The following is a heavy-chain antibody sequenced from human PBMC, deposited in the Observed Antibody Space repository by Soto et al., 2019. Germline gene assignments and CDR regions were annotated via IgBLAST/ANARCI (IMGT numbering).Heavy chain of an antibody. V-gene: IGHV4-34*01. CDR2: INHSGST. J-gene: IGHJ5*02. CDR1: GGSFSGYY. CDR3: ARGRRSLVLVAATPPNWFDP. Sequence: QVQLQQWGAGLQKPSETLSLTCAVYGGSFSGYYWSWIRQPPGKGLEWIGEINHSGSTNYNPSLKSRVTISVDTSKNLFSLKLSSVTAADTAVYYCARGRRSLVLVAATPPNWFDPWGQGTLVTVSS. D-gene: IGHD2-15*01.